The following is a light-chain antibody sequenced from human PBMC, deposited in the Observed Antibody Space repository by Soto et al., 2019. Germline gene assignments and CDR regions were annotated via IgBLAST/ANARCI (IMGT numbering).Light chain of an antibody. J-gene: IGLJ1*01. CDR1: SSDVGGYNY. Sequence: QSVLTQPASVSGSPGQSITISCTGTSSDVGGYNYVSWYQQHPGKAPKLMIYDVSSRPSGVSNRFSGSKSGNTASLTISGLQAEDEADYYCSSYTSSETRVFGTGTKVTVL. V-gene: IGLV2-14*01. CDR2: DVS. CDR3: SSYTSSETRV.